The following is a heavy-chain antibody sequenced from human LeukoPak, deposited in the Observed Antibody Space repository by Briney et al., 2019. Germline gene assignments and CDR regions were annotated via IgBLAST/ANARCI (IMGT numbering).Heavy chain of an antibody. V-gene: IGHV3-21*01. D-gene: IGHD7-27*01. CDR1: GFSFSTHN. J-gene: IGHJ4*02. CDR2: IGRDSSYV. Sequence: PGGSLRLSCVASGFSFSTHNMNWVRQAPGQGLEWVSSIGRDSSYVYYADSLKGRFTISRDDAKNSLYLQMNNLRAEDTAVHYCASHFAHWGSHLFGYWGQGTLVTVSS. CDR3: ASHFAHWGSHLFGY.